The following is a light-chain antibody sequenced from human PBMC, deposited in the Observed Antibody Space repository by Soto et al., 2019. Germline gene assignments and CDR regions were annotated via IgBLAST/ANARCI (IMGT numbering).Light chain of an antibody. Sequence: DIQMTQSPSTLSASVGDRVTITCRASQSISTWLAWYQQKPGKAPKLLIYKASSLEGGVPSRFSGSGSGTEFNITISSLQPDDFAPYYCQQYNTYPLTFGGGTTVDI. V-gene: IGKV1-5*03. J-gene: IGKJ4*01. CDR1: QSISTW. CDR3: QQYNTYPLT. CDR2: KAS.